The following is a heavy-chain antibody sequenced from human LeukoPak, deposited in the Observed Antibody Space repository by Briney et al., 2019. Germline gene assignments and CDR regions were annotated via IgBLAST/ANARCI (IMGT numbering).Heavy chain of an antibody. D-gene: IGHD3-16*02. V-gene: IGHV3-21*01. CDR1: GFTFSSYS. CDR3: ARVAGWLYHFDY. Sequence: GGSLRLSCAASGFTFSSYSMNWVRQAPGKGLEWVSSISGSGDSTYYADSVKGRFTISRDNAKNSLYLQMNSLRAEDTAVYYCARVAGWLYHFDYWGQGTLVTVSS. J-gene: IGHJ4*02. CDR2: ISGSGDST.